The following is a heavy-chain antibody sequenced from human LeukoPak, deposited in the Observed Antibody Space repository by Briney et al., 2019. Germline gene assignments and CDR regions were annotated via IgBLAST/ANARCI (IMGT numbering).Heavy chain of an antibody. V-gene: IGHV4-39*01. J-gene: IGHJ4*02. CDR2: IYYSGST. Sequence: PSETLSLTCTVSGGSISSSSYYWGWIRQPPGKGLEWIGSIYYSGSTYYNPSLKSRVTISVDTSKNQFSLKLSSVTAADTAVYYCARHRIEVRGAKSDYWGQGTLVTVSS. CDR3: ARHRIEVRGAKSDY. D-gene: IGHD3-10*01. CDR1: GGSISSSSYY.